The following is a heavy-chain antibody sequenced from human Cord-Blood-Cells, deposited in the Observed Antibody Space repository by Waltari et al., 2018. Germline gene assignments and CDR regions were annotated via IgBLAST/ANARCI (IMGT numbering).Heavy chain of an antibody. Sequence: QVQLQQWGAGLLKPSETLSLTRAVYGGSFSGYYWSWIRQPPGKGLEWIGEINHSGSTNYNPSLKSRVTISVDTSKNQFSLKLSSVTAADTAVYYCARTVYSGSSFDYWGQGTLVTVSS. CDR1: GGSFSGYY. D-gene: IGHD1-26*01. CDR2: INHSGST. V-gene: IGHV4-34*01. CDR3: ARTVYSGSSFDY. J-gene: IGHJ4*02.